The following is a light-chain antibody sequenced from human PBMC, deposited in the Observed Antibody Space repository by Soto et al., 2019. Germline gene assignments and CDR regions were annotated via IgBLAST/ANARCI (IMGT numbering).Light chain of an antibody. Sequence: QSVLTQPRSVSGSPGQSVTLSCTGTSSDVGCYNYVSWYQQHPGKAPKLMIDDVNKRPSGVPDRFSGSRSGNTASLTISGLQAEDEADYYCCSYAGSYTWVFGGGTKLTVL. V-gene: IGLV2-11*01. J-gene: IGLJ3*02. CDR1: SSDVGCYNY. CDR2: DVN. CDR3: CSYAGSYTWV.